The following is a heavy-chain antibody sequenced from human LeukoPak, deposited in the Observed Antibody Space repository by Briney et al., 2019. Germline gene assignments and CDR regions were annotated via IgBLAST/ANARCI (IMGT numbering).Heavy chain of an antibody. J-gene: IGHJ6*02. V-gene: IGHV3-21*01. CDR1: GGSINSGRYY. CDR3: ARDHPHYYYGMDV. Sequence: LSLTCTVSGGSINSGRYYWSWIRQHPGKGLEWVSSISSSSSYIYYADSVKGRFTISRDNAKNSLYLQMNSLRAEDTAVYYCARDHPHYYYGMDVWGQGTTVTVSS. CDR2: ISSSSSYI.